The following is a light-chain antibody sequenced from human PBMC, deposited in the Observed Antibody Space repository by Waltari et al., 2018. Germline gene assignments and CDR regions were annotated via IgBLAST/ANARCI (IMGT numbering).Light chain of an antibody. CDR3: QSYDSSLSGYV. CDR1: SSNIGADYD. Sequence: QSVLTQPPSVSGAPGQRVTISCTGSSSNIGADYDVHWYQQLPGTAPKLLIYGIKHRPSGVRDRFSGSKSDTSASLASTGLQAEDEGDYYCQSYDSSLSGYVFGTGTKVTVL. CDR2: GIK. J-gene: IGLJ1*01. V-gene: IGLV1-40*01.